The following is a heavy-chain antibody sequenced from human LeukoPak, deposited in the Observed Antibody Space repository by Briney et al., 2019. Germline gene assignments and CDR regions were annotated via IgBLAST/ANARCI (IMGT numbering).Heavy chain of an antibody. J-gene: IGHJ3*01. Sequence: PGGSLRLSCAASGFSFYSYAMTWVRQAPGKGLEWVSVITGSGGTTYYADSVKGRFTIPRDNSKNTLYLQMNSLRVEDTAVYYFAKDPNGDYVGAFDFWGQGTLVTVSS. D-gene: IGHD4-17*01. CDR1: GFSFYSYA. V-gene: IGHV3-23*01. CDR2: ITGSGGTT. CDR3: AKDPNGDYVGAFDF.